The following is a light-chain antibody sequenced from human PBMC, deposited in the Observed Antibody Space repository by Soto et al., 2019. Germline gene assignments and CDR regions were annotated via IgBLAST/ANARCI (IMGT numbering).Light chain of an antibody. CDR2: LTS. V-gene: IGKV3D-15*01. CDR1: RTIAGN. CDR3: QQFGDSPRWT. Sequence: EVVMTQSPGTLSASPGERATLSCRASRTIAGNVAWYQQKPGQAPRLLIFLTSTRAIGVPDRFSGGGSGTEFTLTISRLEPEDFAVYYCQQFGDSPRWTFGQGTKVEIK. J-gene: IGKJ1*01.